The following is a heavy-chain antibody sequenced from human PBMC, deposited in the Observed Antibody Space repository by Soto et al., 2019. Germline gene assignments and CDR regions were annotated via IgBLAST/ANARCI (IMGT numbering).Heavy chain of an antibody. Sequence: EVQLVESGGGLVHPGGSLRLSCAASGFTVSNNYMIWFRLPPGKGLEWVSLIYSGGGTYYADSVKGRFTISRDSSKNTLYLQMNSLRIEDTAVYYCARNGWGMATVGMWGPGTLVTVSS. CDR2: IYSGGGT. CDR1: GFTVSNNY. D-gene: IGHD4-4*01. J-gene: IGHJ4*02. CDR3: ARNGWGMATVGM. V-gene: IGHV3-53*01.